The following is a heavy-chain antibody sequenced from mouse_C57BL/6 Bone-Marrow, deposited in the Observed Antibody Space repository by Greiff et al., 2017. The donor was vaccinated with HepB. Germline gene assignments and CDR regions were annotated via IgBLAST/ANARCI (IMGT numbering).Heavy chain of an antibody. CDR1: GFSFTSYG. D-gene: IGHD2-1*01. J-gene: IGHJ3*01. CDR2: IWSGGST. V-gene: IGHV2-2*01. CDR3: ARTDGNAFAY. Sequence: QVHVKQSGPGLVQPSQSLTISCTVSGFSFTSYGVHWVRQSPGQGLEWLGVIWSGGSTDYNAAFIDRLSISKDNSQSQVFFTMNRLQAADTAIYYCARTDGNAFAYWGQGTLVTVSA.